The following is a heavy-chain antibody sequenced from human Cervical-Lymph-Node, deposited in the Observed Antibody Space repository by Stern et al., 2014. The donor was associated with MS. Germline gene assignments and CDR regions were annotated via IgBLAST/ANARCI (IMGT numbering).Heavy chain of an antibody. J-gene: IGHJ6*02. V-gene: IGHV1-69*01. D-gene: IGHD4-17*01. CDR2: IIPVFGTA. CDR3: ASPVTLTVGAMDV. CDR1: GGTFSPYP. Sequence: VQLVESGAEVKKPGSSVKVSCKASGGTFSPYPIIWVRQAPGQGLEWMGGIIPVFGTANYAQKFQGRFTITAADSSSTAYMELSSLRSEDTAVYYCASPVTLTVGAMDVWGQGTTITVSS.